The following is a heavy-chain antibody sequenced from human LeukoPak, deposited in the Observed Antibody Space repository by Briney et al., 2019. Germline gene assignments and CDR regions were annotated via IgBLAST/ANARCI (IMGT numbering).Heavy chain of an antibody. CDR1: GGSISSFY. D-gene: IGHD3-16*01. Sequence: SETLSLTCTVSGGSISSFYWSWIRQPPGKGLEWIGYIYSSGSTNYNPSLKSRVTISVDTSKNQLSLKLTSVTAADTAVYYCARGGGTFDYWGQGILVTVSS. J-gene: IGHJ4*02. V-gene: IGHV4-59*01. CDR3: ARGGGTFDY. CDR2: IYSSGST.